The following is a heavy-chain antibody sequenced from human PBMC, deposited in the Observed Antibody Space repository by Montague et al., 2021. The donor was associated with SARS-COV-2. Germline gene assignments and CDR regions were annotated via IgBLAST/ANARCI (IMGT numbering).Heavy chain of an antibody. Sequence: SLRLSCAASGFTFSSYAMHWVRQAPGKGLEWVAVISYDGSNKYYADSVKGRFTISRDNSKNTLYLQMNSLRAEDTAVYYCARDTAYYDILTGYFRRYPYYYVYYGLEIWGQGTTATVSS. CDR2: ISYDGSNK. CDR3: ARDTAYYDILTGYFRRYPYYYVYYGLEI. D-gene: IGHD3-9*01. J-gene: IGHJ6*02. CDR1: GFTFSSYA. V-gene: IGHV3-30-3*01.